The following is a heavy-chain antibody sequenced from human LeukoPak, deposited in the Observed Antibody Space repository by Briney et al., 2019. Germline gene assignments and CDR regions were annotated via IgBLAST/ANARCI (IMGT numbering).Heavy chain of an antibody. V-gene: IGHV3-7*01. Sequence: GGSLRLSCAASGFTFSSYAMSWVRQAPGKWREWVANIKQDGSEKYYVDSVKGRFTISRDNAKNSLYLQMNSLRAEDTAVYYCARVDYYYYYMDVWGKGTTVTVSS. CDR2: IKQDGSEK. J-gene: IGHJ6*03. CDR3: ARVDYYYYYMDV. CDR1: GFTFSSYA.